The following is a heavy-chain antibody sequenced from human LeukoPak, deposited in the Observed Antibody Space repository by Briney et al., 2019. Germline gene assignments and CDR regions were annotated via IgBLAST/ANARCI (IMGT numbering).Heavy chain of an antibody. CDR1: GFTFSSYG. CDR2: ISYDGSNK. Sequence: GGSLRLSCAASGFTFSSYGMHWVRQAPDKGLEWVAVISYDGSNKYYADSVKGRFTISRDNSKNTLYLQMNSLRAEDTAVYYCAKEQPGPFDYWGQGTLVTVSS. D-gene: IGHD1-14*01. J-gene: IGHJ4*02. V-gene: IGHV3-30*18. CDR3: AKEQPGPFDY.